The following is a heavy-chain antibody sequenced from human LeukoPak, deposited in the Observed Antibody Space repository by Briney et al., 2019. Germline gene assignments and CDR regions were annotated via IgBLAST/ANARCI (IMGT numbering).Heavy chain of an antibody. CDR1: GGSISSYY. V-gene: IGHV4-59*08. D-gene: IGHD3-10*01. CDR2: IYYSGST. CDR3: ARHEGPTYYYDTS. Sequence: SETLSLTCTVSGGSISSYYWSWIRQPPGKGLEWIGYIYYSGSTNYNPSLKSRVTISVDTSKNQFSLKLSSVTAADTAAYYCARHEGPTYYYDTSWGQGTLVTVSS. J-gene: IGHJ5*02.